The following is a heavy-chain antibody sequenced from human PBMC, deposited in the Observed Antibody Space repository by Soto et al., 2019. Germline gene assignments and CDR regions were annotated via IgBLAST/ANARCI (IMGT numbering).Heavy chain of an antibody. J-gene: IGHJ3*02. Sequence: QVQLQQWGAGLLKPSETLSLTCAVYGGSFSGYYWSWIRQPPGKGLEWIGEINHSGSTNYNPSLKSRVTISVDTSKNHVSLKLSSVTAADTAVYDCEVTTADAFDIWGQGTMVTVSS. V-gene: IGHV4-34*01. CDR2: INHSGST. D-gene: IGHD4-17*01. CDR3: EVTTADAFDI. CDR1: GGSFSGYY.